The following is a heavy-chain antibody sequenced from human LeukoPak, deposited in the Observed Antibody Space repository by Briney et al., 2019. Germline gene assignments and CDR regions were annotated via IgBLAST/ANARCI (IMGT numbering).Heavy chain of an antibody. CDR3: ANRGYVTYYFDC. V-gene: IGHV3-23*01. J-gene: IGHJ4*02. D-gene: IGHD5-18*01. CDR1: GFTFSSHA. CDR2: ISDSGGTT. Sequence: GGSLRLSCAASGFTFSSHAMSWVRQAPGKGLEWVSAISDSGGTTYFADSVKGRFTISRDNSRNTLYLQMNSLRAEDTAVYYCANRGYVTYYFDCWGQGTLVTVSS.